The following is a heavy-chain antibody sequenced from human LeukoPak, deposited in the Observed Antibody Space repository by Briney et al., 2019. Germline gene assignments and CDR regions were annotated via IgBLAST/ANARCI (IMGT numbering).Heavy chain of an antibody. V-gene: IGHV4-59*02. CDR3: ARIHRYCSGGACYVLDN. J-gene: IGHJ4*02. CDR1: GGSVSGYY. D-gene: IGHD2-15*01. CDR2: VYYSGST. Sequence: SETLSLTCVVSGGSVSGYYWGWIRQPPGRGLEWIGYVYYSGSTNYNPSFKSRITISVDTSRNQFSLQLSSVTAADTAVYYCARIHRYCSGGACYVLDNWGQGTLVAVPS.